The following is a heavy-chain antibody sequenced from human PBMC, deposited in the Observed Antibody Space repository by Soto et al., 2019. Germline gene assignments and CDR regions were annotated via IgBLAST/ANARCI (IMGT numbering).Heavy chain of an antibody. CDR2: INPSGGST. Sequence: QVQLVQSGAEVKKPGASVKVSCKASGYTFTSYYLHWVRQAPGQGLEWMGIINPSGGSTSYAQKFQGRVTMTRDTSTITVYMEMSSLRIEDTAVYYCARDRSSRWFYFDYWGQGTLVTVSS. J-gene: IGHJ4*02. V-gene: IGHV1-46*01. D-gene: IGHD2-2*01. CDR3: ARDRSSRWFYFDY. CDR1: GYTFTSYY.